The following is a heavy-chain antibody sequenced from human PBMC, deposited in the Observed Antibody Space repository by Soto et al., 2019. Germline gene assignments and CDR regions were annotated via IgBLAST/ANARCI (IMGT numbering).Heavy chain of an antibody. CDR2: ISNSGSA. V-gene: IGHV4-59*01. D-gene: IGHD5-18*01. CDR3: ARVGGSSFGYFDY. J-gene: IGHJ4*02. CDR1: GGSIISYY. Sequence: PSETLSLTCTVSGGSIISYYWIWIRQPPGKGLEWIGYISNSGSANYNPSLKSRVTMSVDTSKSQFSLRLSSVTAADTAVYYCARVGGSSFGYFDYWGQGSLVTVSS.